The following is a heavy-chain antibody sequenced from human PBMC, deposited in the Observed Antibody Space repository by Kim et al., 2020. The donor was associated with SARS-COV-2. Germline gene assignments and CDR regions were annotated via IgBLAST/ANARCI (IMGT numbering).Heavy chain of an antibody. Sequence: SETLSLTCVLSVDSITSNYWWSWVRQPPGKGLEWTGEIYRDGTTNYNPSLRGRVTISLDKSNNQVSLTLTTVTAVDTAIYYCARHKMSTNAFDIWGQGTTVTVSS. V-gene: IGHV4-4*02. CDR3: ARHKMSTNAFDI. D-gene: IGHD1-1*01. J-gene: IGHJ3*02. CDR1: VDSITSNYW. CDR2: IYRDGTT.